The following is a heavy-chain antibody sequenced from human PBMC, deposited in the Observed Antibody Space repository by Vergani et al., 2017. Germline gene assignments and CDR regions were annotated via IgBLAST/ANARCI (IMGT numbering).Heavy chain of an antibody. V-gene: IGHV4-34*01. CDR3: ARLDPVATIRTQEDY. CDR1: GGSFSGYY. D-gene: IGHD5-12*01. Sequence: QVQLQQWGAGLLKPSETLSLTCAVYGGSFSGYYWSWIRQPPGKGLEWIGEINHSGSTNYNPSLKSRVTISVDTSKNQFSLKLSSVTAADTAVYYCARLDPVATIRTQEDYWGQGTLVRLL. J-gene: IGHJ4*02. CDR2: INHSGST.